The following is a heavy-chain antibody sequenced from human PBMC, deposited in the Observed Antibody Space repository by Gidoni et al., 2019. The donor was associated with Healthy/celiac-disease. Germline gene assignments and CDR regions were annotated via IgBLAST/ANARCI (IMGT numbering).Heavy chain of an antibody. V-gene: IGHV3-23*01. CDR3: AKDMGIAVAGTDWFDP. Sequence: EVQLLESGGGLVQPGGSLRLSCAASGFTFSSSARSWVRQAPGKGLEWVSAISGRCGSTYYADSVKGRFTISRDNSKNTLYLQMNSLRAEDTAVYYCAKDMGIAVAGTDWFDPWGQGTLVTVSS. CDR1: GFTFSSSA. CDR2: ISGRCGST. D-gene: IGHD6-19*01. J-gene: IGHJ5*02.